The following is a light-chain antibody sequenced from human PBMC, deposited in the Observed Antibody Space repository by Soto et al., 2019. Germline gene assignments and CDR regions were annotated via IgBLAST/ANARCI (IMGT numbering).Light chain of an antibody. Sequence: QSVLTQPASVSGSPGQSITISCTGTSSDVGTYNLVSWYQQHPGKAPKLMIFEASQRPSGVSNRFSGSKSGNTASLAISGLQAEDEADYYCSSYAGSSTFVVFGGGTKATVL. V-gene: IGLV2-23*02. CDR3: SSYAGSSTFVV. CDR2: EAS. J-gene: IGLJ2*01. CDR1: SSDVGTYNL.